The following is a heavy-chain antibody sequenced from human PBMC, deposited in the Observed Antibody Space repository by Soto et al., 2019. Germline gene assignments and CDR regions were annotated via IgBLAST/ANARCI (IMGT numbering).Heavy chain of an antibody. CDR3: ARHSAGNAYYYLDGYFDS. Sequence: GESLKISCKGSGYSFSNFWIGWVRQMPGRGLEWMGIIFPSDSQVKYTPSFQGHVTISADTSITTAYLQWDTLEASDSAIYYCARHSAGNAYYYLDGYFDSWGQGTPVTV. J-gene: IGHJ4*02. D-gene: IGHD3-22*01. V-gene: IGHV5-51*01. CDR2: IFPSDSQV. CDR1: GYSFSNFW.